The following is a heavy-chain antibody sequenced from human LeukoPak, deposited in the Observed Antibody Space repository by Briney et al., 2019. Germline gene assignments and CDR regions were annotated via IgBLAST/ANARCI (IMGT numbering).Heavy chain of an antibody. CDR3: ARGLGVPDAFDI. CDR2: ISSSSSYI. V-gene: IGHV3-21*01. D-gene: IGHD1-26*01. J-gene: IGHJ3*02. Sequence: GGSLRLSCAASGFTFSSYRMNWVRQAPGKGLEWVSSISSSSSYIYSADSMRGRFTISRDNAKNSLYLQMNSLRAEDTAVYYCARGLGVPDAFDIWGQGTMVTVSS. CDR1: GFTFSSYR.